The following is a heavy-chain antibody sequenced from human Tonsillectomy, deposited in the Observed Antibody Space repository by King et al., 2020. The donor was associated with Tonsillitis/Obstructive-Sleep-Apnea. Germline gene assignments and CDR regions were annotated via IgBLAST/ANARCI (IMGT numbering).Heavy chain of an antibody. J-gene: IGHJ4*02. CDR2: ITWNSGSI. Sequence: QLVQSGGGLVQPGRSLRLSCAASGFTFDDYAMHWVRQAPGKGLEWVSGITWNSGSIGYADSVKGRFTISRDNAKNSLYLQMNSLRAEDTALYYCAKEGRGSYFDYWGQGTLVTVSS. CDR1: GFTFDDYA. D-gene: IGHD1-26*01. CDR3: AKEGRGSYFDY. V-gene: IGHV3-9*01.